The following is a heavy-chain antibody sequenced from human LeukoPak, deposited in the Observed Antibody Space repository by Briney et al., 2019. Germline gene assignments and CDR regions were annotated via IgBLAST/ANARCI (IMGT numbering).Heavy chain of an antibody. V-gene: IGHV4-38-2*02. D-gene: IGHD3-3*01. J-gene: IGHJ4*02. CDR1: GYSISSGYY. CDR2: IYHSGST. CDR3: ARKEEYYDFWSGYYNDY. Sequence: SETLSLTCTVSGYSISSGYYWGWIRQPPGKGLEWIGSIYHSGSTYYNPSLKSRVTISVDTSKNQFPLKLSSVTAADTAVYYCARKEEYYDFWSGYYNDYWGQGTLVTVSS.